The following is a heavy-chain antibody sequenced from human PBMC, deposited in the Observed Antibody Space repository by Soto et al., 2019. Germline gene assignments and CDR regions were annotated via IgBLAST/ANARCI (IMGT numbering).Heavy chain of an antibody. Sequence: PGGSLRLSCAASGFTVSSNYMSWVRQAPGKGLEWVSVIYSGGSTYYADSVKGRFTISRDNSKNTLYLQMNSLRAEDTAVYYCARDNPNYDSSGYYYLPPPFAFDIWGQGTMVTVSS. D-gene: IGHD3-22*01. CDR3: ARDNPNYDSSGYYYLPPPFAFDI. J-gene: IGHJ3*02. CDR2: IYSGGST. CDR1: GFTVSSNY. V-gene: IGHV3-53*01.